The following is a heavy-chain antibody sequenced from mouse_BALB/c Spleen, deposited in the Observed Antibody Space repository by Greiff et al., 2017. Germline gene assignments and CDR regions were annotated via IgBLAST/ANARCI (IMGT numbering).Heavy chain of an antibody. D-gene: IGHD1-2*01. V-gene: IGHV3-6*02. CDR1: GYSITSGYY. CDR2: ISYDGSN. Sequence: EVHLVESGPGLVKPSQSLSLTCSVTGYSITSGYYWNWIRQFPGNKLEWMGYISYDGSNNYNPSLKNRISITRDTSKNQFFLKLNSVTTEDTATYYCARPFITTAPAWFAYWGQGTLVTVSA. CDR3: ARPFITTAPAWFAY. J-gene: IGHJ3*01.